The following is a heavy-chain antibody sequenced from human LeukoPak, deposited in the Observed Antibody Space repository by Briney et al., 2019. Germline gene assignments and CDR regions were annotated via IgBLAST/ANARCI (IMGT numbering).Heavy chain of an antibody. D-gene: IGHD3-10*01. CDR2: INPNRGGT. CDR1: VYTFTVYY. J-gene: IGHJ4*02. Sequence: WASVKVSCKASVYTFTVYYMHWVRQAPGQGLEWMGWINPNRGGTNYAQKFQGRVTMTRDTSISTAYMELSRLRSDDTAVYYCARVEILWFGEPHPLDYWGQGTLVTVSS. CDR3: ARVEILWFGEPHPLDY. V-gene: IGHV1-2*02.